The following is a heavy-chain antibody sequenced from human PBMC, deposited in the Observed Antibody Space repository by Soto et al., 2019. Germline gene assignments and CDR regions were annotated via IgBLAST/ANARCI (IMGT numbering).Heavy chain of an antibody. D-gene: IGHD4-17*01. J-gene: IGHJ6*02. Sequence: QVQLVQSGAEVKKPGSSVKVSRKASGGTFSSYAISWVRQAPGQGLEWMGGIIPIFGTANYAQKFQGRVTITADESTSTAYMELSSLRSEDTAVYYCARTSSTDYGDENYYYYYGMDVWGQGTTVTVSS. CDR2: IIPIFGTA. CDR3: ARTSSTDYGDENYYYYYGMDV. V-gene: IGHV1-69*01. CDR1: GGTFSSYA.